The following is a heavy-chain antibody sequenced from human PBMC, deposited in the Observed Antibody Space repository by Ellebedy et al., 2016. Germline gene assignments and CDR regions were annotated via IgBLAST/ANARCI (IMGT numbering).Heavy chain of an antibody. J-gene: IGHJ4*02. Sequence: GGSLRLSCSASGFTFSSYAMHWVRQAPGKGLEYVSAISSNGGSTYYANSVKGRFTISRDNSKNTLYLQMGSLRAEDMAVYYCASSVEGSWPFDYWGQGTLVTVSS. V-gene: IGHV3-64*01. D-gene: IGHD1-26*01. CDR1: GFTFSSYA. CDR3: ASSVEGSWPFDY. CDR2: ISSNGGST.